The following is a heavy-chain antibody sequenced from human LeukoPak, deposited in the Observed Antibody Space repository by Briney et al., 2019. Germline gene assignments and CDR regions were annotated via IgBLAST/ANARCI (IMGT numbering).Heavy chain of an antibody. CDR3: ARDPPDYDSSGYYGF. J-gene: IGHJ4*02. V-gene: IGHV3-21*05. D-gene: IGHD3-22*01. CDR1: GFTFSRYS. CDR2: ISSESSEI. Sequence: GGSLRLSCVASGFTFSRYSLNWVRQALGKGLEWVSHISSESSEIDYADSVKGRFTISRDDAKNSVYLHLNSLRAEDSAIYYCARDPPDYDSSGYYGFWGQGTLVTVSS.